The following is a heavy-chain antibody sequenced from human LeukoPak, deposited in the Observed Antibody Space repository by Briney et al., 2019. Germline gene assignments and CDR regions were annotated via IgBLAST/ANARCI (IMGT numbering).Heavy chain of an antibody. CDR2: ISSSGTYT. J-gene: IGHJ6*02. D-gene: IGHD2-2*02. CDR3: ARWAQYQLLYSFNYGMDV. V-gene: IGHV3-21*01. CDR1: GFTFNSYD. Sequence: PGGSLRHSCAASGFTFNSYDMNWVRQAPGKGLEWVSSISSSGTYTFYADSVKGRFSISRDNAKDSLYLQMSSLRAEDTAIYYCARWAQYQLLYSFNYGMDVWGQGTAVTVSS.